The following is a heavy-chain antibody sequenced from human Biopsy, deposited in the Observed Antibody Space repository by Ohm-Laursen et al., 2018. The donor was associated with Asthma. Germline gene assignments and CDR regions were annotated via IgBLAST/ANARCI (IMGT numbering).Heavy chain of an antibody. Sequence: SVKVSCKSLGGTFNTYVIGWARQAPGQGLEWMGGINTVFGTTTYTQKFQDRVTITADDSTSTVYMELSSLRSEDTAVYYCARKAGSCISRTCYSLDFWGQGTLVTVSS. CDR2: INTVFGTT. CDR1: GGTFNTYV. D-gene: IGHD2-2*01. CDR3: ARKAGSCISRTCYSLDF. V-gene: IGHV1-69*13. J-gene: IGHJ4*02.